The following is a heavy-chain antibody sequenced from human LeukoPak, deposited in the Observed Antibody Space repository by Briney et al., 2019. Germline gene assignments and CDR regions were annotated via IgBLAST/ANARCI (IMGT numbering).Heavy chain of an antibody. CDR3: ARDKGGYCSSTSCSDFDP. V-gene: IGHV1-2*02. D-gene: IGHD2-2*03. CDR2: INPNSGGT. CDR1: GYTFTGYY. J-gene: IGHJ5*02. Sequence: GASVKVSCKASGYTFTGYYMQWVRQAPGQGLEWMGWINPNSGGTNYAQKFQGRVTMTRDTSISTAYMELSRLRSDDTAVYYCARDKGGYCSSTSCSDFDPWGQGTLVTVSS.